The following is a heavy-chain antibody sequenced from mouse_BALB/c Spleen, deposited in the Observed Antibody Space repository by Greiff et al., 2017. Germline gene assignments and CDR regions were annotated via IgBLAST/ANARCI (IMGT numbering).Heavy chain of an antibody. D-gene: IGHD1-1*01. CDR3: ARPLYGSSPYYAMDY. CDR2: ISSGGST. J-gene: IGHJ4*01. CDR1: GFTFSSYA. Sequence: EVQVVESGGGLVKPGGSLKLSCAASGFTFSSYAMSWVRQTPEKRLEWVASISSGGSTYYPDSVKGRFTISRDNARNILYLQMSSLRSEDTAMYYCARPLYGSSPYYAMDYWGQGTSVTVSS. V-gene: IGHV5-6-5*01.